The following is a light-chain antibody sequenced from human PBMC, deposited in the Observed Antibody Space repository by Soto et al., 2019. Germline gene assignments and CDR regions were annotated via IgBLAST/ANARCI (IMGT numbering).Light chain of an antibody. CDR3: SSYTSTSAPYV. Sequence: QYVLTQPASVSGFPGQSITISCTGTSSDIGGYDYVSWYQQHPGKAPKLIIYDVSGRPSGVSNRFSGSKSANTASLTISGLQAEDEADYHCSSYTSTSAPYVFGTGTKVTVL. J-gene: IGLJ1*01. CDR2: DVS. V-gene: IGLV2-14*03. CDR1: SSDIGGYDY.